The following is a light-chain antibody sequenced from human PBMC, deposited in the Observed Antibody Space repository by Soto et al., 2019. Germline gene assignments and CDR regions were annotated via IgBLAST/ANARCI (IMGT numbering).Light chain of an antibody. V-gene: IGKV1-5*03. CDR1: QGISSW. CDR3: QQYNDNWT. CDR2: KAS. Sequence: DIQMTQSPSTLSASVGDRVTIPCRASQGISSWLAWYQQNPGTAPKLLIYKASTLQSGVPSRFSGSGSATEFTLTISSLQPDDSAAYYCQQYNDNWTFGQGTKV. J-gene: IGKJ1*01.